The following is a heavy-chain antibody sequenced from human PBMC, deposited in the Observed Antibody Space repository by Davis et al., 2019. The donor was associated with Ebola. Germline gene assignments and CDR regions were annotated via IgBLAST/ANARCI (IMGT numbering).Heavy chain of an antibody. CDR1: GFTFSSYS. V-gene: IGHV3-21*01. CDR2: ISSSSSYI. CDR3: AIAHSGSLKILQAAFDI. D-gene: IGHD1-26*01. Sequence: GGSLRLSCAASGFTFSSYSMNWVRQAPGKGLEWVSSISSSSSYIYYADSVKGRFTISRDNAKNSLYLQMNSLRAEDTAMYYCAIAHSGSLKILQAAFDIWGQGTMVTVSS. J-gene: IGHJ3*02.